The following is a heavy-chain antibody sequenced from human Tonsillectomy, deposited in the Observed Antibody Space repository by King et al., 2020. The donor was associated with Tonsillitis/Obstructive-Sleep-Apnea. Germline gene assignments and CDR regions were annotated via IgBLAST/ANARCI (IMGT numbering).Heavy chain of an antibody. J-gene: IGHJ4*02. CDR2: IDPRDSYT. D-gene: IGHD3-16*01. Sequence: QLVQSGAEVKKPGESLRSSCKGSGYRFTSYWIKWVRQMPGKGLEWRGRIDPRDSYTNYSPSFQGHVTISADKSISTAYLQWSSLRASDTAMYYCVGADCYNIAFWGQGTPVTVSS. CDR1: GYRFTSYW. CDR3: VGADCYNIAF. V-gene: IGHV5-10-1*03.